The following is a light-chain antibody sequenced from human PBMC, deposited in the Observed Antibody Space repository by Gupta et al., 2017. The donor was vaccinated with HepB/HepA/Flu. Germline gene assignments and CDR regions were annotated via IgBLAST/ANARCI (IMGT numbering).Light chain of an antibody. Sequence: PATPGEPASISCMSSQSLLHSNRYIDLDWYLQNPAQTLQLLVELGTNRGIAVPDRVSGSGTGTDLTLSSRRVEADDVEYYYYKHDLQTLTFGGGTKVEIK. CDR1: QSLLHSNRYID. J-gene: IGKJ4*01. V-gene: IGKV2-28*01. CDR2: LGT. CDR3: KHDLQTLT.